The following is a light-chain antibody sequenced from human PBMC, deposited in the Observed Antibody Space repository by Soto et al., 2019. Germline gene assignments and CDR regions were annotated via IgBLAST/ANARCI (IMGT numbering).Light chain of an antibody. Sequence: IVMTQSPATLSVSPGERVTLSCRASETVRTNLAWFQQNPGQTPRLLIFGASTMATGIPTRFTGSGSETEFNLTIGSLQSEDLAVYYCQQYYNWPPYTFGQGTKLEIK. CDR1: ETVRTN. CDR3: QQYYNWPPYT. CDR2: GAS. V-gene: IGKV3-15*01. J-gene: IGKJ2*01.